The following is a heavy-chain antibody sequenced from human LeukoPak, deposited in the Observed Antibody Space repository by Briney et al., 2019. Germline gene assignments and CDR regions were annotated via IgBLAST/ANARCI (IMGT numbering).Heavy chain of an antibody. Sequence: KPSETLSLACTVSGGSISSSRYYWGWIRQPPGKGLEWIGSIYYSGRTYYNPSLKSRVTISVDTSKNQFSLKLSSVTAADTAVYYCARGGAPTLDYWGQGTLVTVSS. CDR3: ARGGAPTLDY. V-gene: IGHV4-39*07. J-gene: IGHJ4*02. CDR2: IYYSGRT. CDR1: GGSISSSRYY.